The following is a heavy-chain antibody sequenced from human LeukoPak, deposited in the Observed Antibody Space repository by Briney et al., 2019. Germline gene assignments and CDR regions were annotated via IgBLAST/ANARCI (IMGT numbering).Heavy chain of an antibody. D-gene: IGHD6-19*01. CDR3: ATASHIAGAGFRLKGVFDY. CDR2: FDPEDGET. J-gene: IGHJ4*02. V-gene: IGHV1-24*01. Sequence: GASVKVSCKVSGNSLTESSMHWVRQAPGTGREWMGGFDPEDGETMYSQKFQGRVTMTEDTSADTAYMEMSSLRYADTAVDYCATASHIAGAGFRLKGVFDYWGQGTLVTVSS. CDR1: GNSLTESS.